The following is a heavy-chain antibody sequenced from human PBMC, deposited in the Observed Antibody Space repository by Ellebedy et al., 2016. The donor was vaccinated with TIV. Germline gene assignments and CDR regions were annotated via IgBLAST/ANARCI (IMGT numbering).Heavy chain of an antibody. CDR2: IYSGGNT. CDR3: AREVYSSTWYDC. D-gene: IGHD4-11*01. J-gene: IGHJ5*01. Sequence: GESLKISCTASGFTVSSNYMNWVRPAPGKGLEWVSVIYSGGNTYYADSVKGRFTISRDNSKNTVYLQMNSLRAEDTAVYYCAREVYSSTWYDCWGQGTLVTVSS. V-gene: IGHV3-53*01. CDR1: GFTVSSNY.